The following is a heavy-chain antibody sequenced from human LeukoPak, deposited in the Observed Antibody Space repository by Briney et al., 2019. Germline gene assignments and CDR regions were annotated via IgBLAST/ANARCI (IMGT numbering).Heavy chain of an antibody. CDR2: IYYSGST. CDR1: GGSISSSSYY. J-gene: IGHJ4*02. CDR3: ARHANYYASGSFYPYFDY. Sequence: SETLSLTCTVSGGSISSSSYYWGWIRQPPGKGLEWIGSIYYSGSTYDNPSLKSRVTISVDTPKSQFSLKLSSVTAADTAVYYCARHANYYASGSFYPYFDYWGQGTLVTVSS. V-gene: IGHV4-39*01. D-gene: IGHD3-10*01.